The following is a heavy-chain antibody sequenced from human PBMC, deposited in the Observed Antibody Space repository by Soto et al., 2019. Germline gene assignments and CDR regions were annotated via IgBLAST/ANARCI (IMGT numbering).Heavy chain of an antibody. D-gene: IGHD2-15*01. V-gene: IGHV1-69*01. Sequence: QVQLVQSGAEVKKPGSSVKVSCKASGGTFSSCAISWVRQAPGQGLEWMGGIIPIFGTANYAQKFQGRVTITADESTSTAYMELSSLRSEDTAVYYCARARPGYCSGGCCYFLDYWGQGTLVTVSS. CDR2: IIPIFGTA. CDR3: ARARPGYCSGGCCYFLDY. CDR1: GGTFSSCA. J-gene: IGHJ4*02.